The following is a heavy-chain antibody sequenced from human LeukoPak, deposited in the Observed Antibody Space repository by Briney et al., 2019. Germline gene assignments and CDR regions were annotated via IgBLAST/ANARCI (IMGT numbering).Heavy chain of an antibody. CDR3: AKKRPVAGTPYYFDY. Sequence: GGCLRLSCALSGFTFSSYAMSCVRQAPGEGLEWVSAISGSGGGTYYADSVTGRFTISRDNSKNTLYLQMSSLRAEDTAVYYCAKKRPVAGTPYYFDYWGQGTLVTVSS. CDR2: ISGSGGGT. J-gene: IGHJ4*02. V-gene: IGHV3-23*01. CDR1: GFTFSSYA. D-gene: IGHD6-19*01.